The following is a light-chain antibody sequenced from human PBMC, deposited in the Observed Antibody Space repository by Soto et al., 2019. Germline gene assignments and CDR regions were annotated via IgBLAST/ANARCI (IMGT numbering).Light chain of an antibody. J-gene: IGKJ2*01. CDR3: QQSHSTPYT. Sequence: DIQMTQSPSSLPASVGDRVTITCRASQSISTYLTWYQQKPGKAPNLLIYAASTLQSGVPSRFSGSGSGTDFTLTISSLQPEDFGTYYCQQSHSTPYTYGQGTKLEIK. CDR1: QSISTY. V-gene: IGKV1-39*01. CDR2: AAS.